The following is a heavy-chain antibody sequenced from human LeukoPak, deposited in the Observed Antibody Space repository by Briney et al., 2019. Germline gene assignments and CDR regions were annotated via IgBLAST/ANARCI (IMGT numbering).Heavy chain of an antibody. J-gene: IGHJ4*02. Sequence: GGSLRLSCAASGFIFSTYNMNWVRQSPGKGLEWISSVSSSSSYIYYIDSVKGRFTISRDNAKNSLYLQMNSLRAEDTAVYYCAGEVTPYYWGQGTLVTVSS. D-gene: IGHD2-21*02. V-gene: IGHV3-21*01. CDR1: GFIFSTYN. CDR2: VSSSSSYI. CDR3: AGEVTPYY.